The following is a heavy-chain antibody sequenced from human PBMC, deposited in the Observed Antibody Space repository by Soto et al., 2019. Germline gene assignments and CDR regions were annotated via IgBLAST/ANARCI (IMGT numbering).Heavy chain of an antibody. V-gene: IGHV3-7*01. CDR3: ARAGPRITS. CDR1: GFTFSGYW. D-gene: IGHD3-10*01. Sequence: GGSLRLSCAPSGFTFSGYWMTWVRQAPGKGLEWVANIKPDGSETYHVDSVKGRFTISRDNAKNSLYLQMNSLRAEDTAVYSCARAGPRITSWGQETLVTFPS. J-gene: IGHJ4*02. CDR2: IKPDGSET.